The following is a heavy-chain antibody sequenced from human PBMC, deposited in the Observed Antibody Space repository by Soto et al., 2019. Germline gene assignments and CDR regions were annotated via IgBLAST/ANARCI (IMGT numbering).Heavy chain of an antibody. CDR3: AKALGIAARPLPDSFDP. Sequence: EVQLLESGGGLVQPGGSLRLSCAASGFTFSSYAMSWVRQAPGKGLEWVSAISGSGGSKSYADSVTGRFTISRDKSKNTLYLQMNVLRAEDTDVYYCAKALGIAARPLPDSFDPCGQGTLVTVSS. J-gene: IGHJ5*02. D-gene: IGHD6-6*01. CDR2: ISGSGGSK. V-gene: IGHV3-23*01. CDR1: GFTFSSYA.